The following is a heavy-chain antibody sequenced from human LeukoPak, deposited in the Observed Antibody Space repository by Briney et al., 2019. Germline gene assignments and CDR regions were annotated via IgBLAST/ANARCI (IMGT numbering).Heavy chain of an antibody. CDR1: RFTFNTYA. CDR2: ISGSGSAT. J-gene: IGHJ1*01. CDR3: AKEPSATSLGGDYGYGFFQN. V-gene: IGHV3-23*01. D-gene: IGHD4/OR15-4a*01. Sequence: GGSLRLYRAASRFTFNTYAMSWVRQAPGKGLEWVSAISGSGSATYYRDSVKGRFTISRDNSKNTLYLQMNGLRAEDTAVYYCAKEPSATSLGGDYGYGFFQNWGQGTLDTVSS.